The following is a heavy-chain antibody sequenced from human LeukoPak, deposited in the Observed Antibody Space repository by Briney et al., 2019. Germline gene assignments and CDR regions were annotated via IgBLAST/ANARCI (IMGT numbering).Heavy chain of an antibody. V-gene: IGHV4-34*01. Sequence: SETLSLTCAVYGGSFSGYYWRWIRQPPGKALEWIGEINHSGSTNYNPSLKSRVTISVDTSKNQFSLKLSSVSAADTAVYYCAMSITMIIVIVKRPPTIDYWGQGTLVTVSS. J-gene: IGHJ4*02. D-gene: IGHD3-22*01. CDR1: GGSFSGYY. CDR3: AMSITMIIVIVKRPPTIDY. CDR2: INHSGST.